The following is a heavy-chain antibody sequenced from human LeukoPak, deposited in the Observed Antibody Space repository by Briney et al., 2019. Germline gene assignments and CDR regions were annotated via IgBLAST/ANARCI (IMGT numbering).Heavy chain of an antibody. V-gene: IGHV3-30-3*01. CDR1: GFTFSSYA. CDR3: ARAEWELLGQVEY. J-gene: IGHJ4*02. D-gene: IGHD1-26*01. Sequence: GESLRLSCAASGFTFSSYAMHWVRQAPGKGLEWVAVISYDGSNKYYADSVKGRFTISRDNSKNTLYLQMNSLRAEDTAVYYCARAEWELLGQVEYWGQGTLVTVSS. CDR2: ISYDGSNK.